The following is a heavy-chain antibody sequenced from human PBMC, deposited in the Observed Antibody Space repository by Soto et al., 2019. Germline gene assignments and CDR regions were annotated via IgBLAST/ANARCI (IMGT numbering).Heavy chain of an antibody. CDR3: ARSLFRVTDFDY. CDR1: GFTFSSYS. D-gene: IGHD3-3*01. J-gene: IGHJ4*02. V-gene: IGHV3-48*02. CDR2: ISSTSKTM. Sequence: GSLRLSCAASGFTFSSYSMGWARQAPGKGLEWVSFISSTSKTMLYADSVKGRFTISRDNAKNSLYLQMSSLRDEDTAVYYCARSLFRVTDFDYWGQGALVTVSS.